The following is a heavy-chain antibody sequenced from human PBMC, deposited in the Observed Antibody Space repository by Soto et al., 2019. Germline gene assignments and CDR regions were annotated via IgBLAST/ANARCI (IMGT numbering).Heavy chain of an antibody. V-gene: IGHV3-30*18. CDR2: ISYDGSNK. CDR1: GFTFSSYG. J-gene: IGHJ5*02. CDR3: AKDFSESGPFDP. D-gene: IGHD3-10*01. Sequence: QVQLVESGGGVVQPGRSLRLSCAASGFTFSSYGMHWVRQAPGKGLEWVAVISYDGSNKYYADSVKGRFTISRDNSKNTLYLHMNGLRAEDTAVYYCAKDFSESGPFDPWGQGTLFTVSS.